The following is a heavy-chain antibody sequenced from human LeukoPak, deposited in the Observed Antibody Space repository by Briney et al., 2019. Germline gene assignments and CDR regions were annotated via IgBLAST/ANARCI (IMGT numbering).Heavy chain of an antibody. CDR1: GGSISSSSYY. CDR2: IYYSGST. D-gene: IGHD6-19*01. J-gene: IGHJ4*02. CDR3: ARAGGQWLAPSHFDY. Sequence: SETLSLTCTVSGGSISSSSYYWGWIRQPLGKGLEWIGSIYYSGSTYYNPSLKSRVTISVDTSKNQFSLKLSSVTAADTAVYYCARAGGQWLAPSHFDYWGQGTLVTVSS. V-gene: IGHV4-39*07.